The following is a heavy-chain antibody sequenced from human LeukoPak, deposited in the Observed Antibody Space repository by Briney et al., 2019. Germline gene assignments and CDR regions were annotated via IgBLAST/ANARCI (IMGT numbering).Heavy chain of an antibody. D-gene: IGHD1-7*01. CDR1: GFRFSSYA. J-gene: IGHJ3*02. V-gene: IGHV3-21*01. CDR3: ARDSGNYLDAFDI. CDR2: ISRSSSYI. Sequence: GGSLRLSCAASGFRFSSYAMSWVRQAPGKGLEWVSSISRSSSYIYYTDSVKGRFTISRDNAKNSLYLQMNSLRAEDTAVYYCARDSGNYLDAFDIWGQGTMVTVSS.